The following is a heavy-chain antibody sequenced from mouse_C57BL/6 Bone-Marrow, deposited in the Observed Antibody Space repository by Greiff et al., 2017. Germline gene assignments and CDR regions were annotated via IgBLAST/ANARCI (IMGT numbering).Heavy chain of an antibody. Sequence: EVKLVESAGDLVKPGGSLKLSCAASGFTFSSYGMSWVRQTPDQRLEWVATISSGGSYTYYPDSVKGRFTISMDNAKNTLYLKMSSLKSEDTAMYYCARHGTDDDWGQGTTLTGSS. CDR2: ISSGGSYT. CDR3: ARHGTDDD. J-gene: IGHJ2*01. D-gene: IGHD4-1*01. CDR1: GFTFSSYG. V-gene: IGHV5-6*01.